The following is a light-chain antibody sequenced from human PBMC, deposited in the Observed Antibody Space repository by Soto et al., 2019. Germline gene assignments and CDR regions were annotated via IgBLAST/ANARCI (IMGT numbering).Light chain of an antibody. J-gene: IGLJ2*01. CDR2: GNS. Sequence: QPVLTQPPSVSGAPGQRVTISCTGSSSNIGAGYDVHWYQQLPGTAPKLLIYGNSNRPSGVPDRFSGSKSGTSASLAITGLQAEDEADYYCLSYDSSLSVHVVFGGGTKLTVL. V-gene: IGLV1-40*01. CDR1: SSNIGAGYD. CDR3: LSYDSSLSVHVV.